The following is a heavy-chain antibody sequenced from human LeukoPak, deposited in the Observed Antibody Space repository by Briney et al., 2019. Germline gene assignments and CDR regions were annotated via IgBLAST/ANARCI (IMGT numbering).Heavy chain of an antibody. CDR2: INPNSGGT. CDR3: ARKINYGSGSYTDY. CDR1: GYTFTAYY. D-gene: IGHD3-10*01. V-gene: IGHV1-2*02. Sequence: AASVKVSCKASGYTFTAYYIHWVRQAPGQGLEWMGWINPNSGGTNYAQKFQGRVTLTRDTSLSTAYMELSSLKSDDTAVYSCARKINYGSGSYTDYWGQGTLVTVSS. J-gene: IGHJ4*02.